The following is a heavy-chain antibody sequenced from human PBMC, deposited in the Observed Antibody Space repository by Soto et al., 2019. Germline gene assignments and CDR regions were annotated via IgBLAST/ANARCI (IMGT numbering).Heavy chain of an antibody. CDR1: GGTFSRYP. CDR3: AREAQCYGDYVFAY. Sequence: QAPLVHSGDEVKTPGTSVKVSCKASGGTFSRYPISWVRQAPGQGLEWMGRSIPILGIANYEQKFQGRVAITADKCTSTAYMELGSMISEDTAVYYGAREAQCYGDYVFAYCFHGSLVTVSS. D-gene: IGHD4-17*01. J-gene: IGHJ4*01. CDR2: SIPILGIA. V-gene: IGHV1-69*04.